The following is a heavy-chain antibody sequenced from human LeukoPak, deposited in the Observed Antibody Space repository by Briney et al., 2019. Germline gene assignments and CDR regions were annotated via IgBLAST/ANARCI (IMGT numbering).Heavy chain of an antibody. CDR2: ISSSSSYI. CDR3: ARSIRMVATIIRRLGSYYFDY. J-gene: IGHJ4*02. Sequence: KPGGSLRLSCAASGFTFSSYEMNWVRQAPGKGLEWVSSISSSSSYIYYADSVKGRFTISRDNAKNSLYLQMNSLRAEDTAVYYCARSIRMVATIIRRLGSYYFDYWGQGTLVTVSS. V-gene: IGHV3-21*01. D-gene: IGHD5-12*01. CDR1: GFTFSSYE.